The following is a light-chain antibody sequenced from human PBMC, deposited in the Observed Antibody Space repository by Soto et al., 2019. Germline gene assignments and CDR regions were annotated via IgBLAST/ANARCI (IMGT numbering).Light chain of an antibody. CDR3: LLSYSGRVV. J-gene: IGLJ2*01. Sequence: QAVVTQEPSLTVSPGWTVTLTCGFSTGAVTSGLYPYWFQQKPGQAPRTLIYDTSNKHSWTPARFSGSLLGGKAALTLSGTQPEDEAEYYCLLSYSGRVVFGGGTKLTVL. V-gene: IGLV7-46*01. CDR1: TGAVTSGLY. CDR2: DTS.